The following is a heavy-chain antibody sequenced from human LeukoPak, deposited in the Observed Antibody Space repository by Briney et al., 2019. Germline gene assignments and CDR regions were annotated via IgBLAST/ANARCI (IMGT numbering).Heavy chain of an antibody. CDR3: ATETIGRHYDY. V-gene: IGHV3-21*01. D-gene: IGHD1-14*01. J-gene: IGHJ4*02. CDR1: EFTFSSCG. Sequence: GGSLRLSCAASEFTFSSCGFNWVRQAPGKGLEWVSSIGPTGTDRYYADSVRGRFTISRDNAKNSMYLQMDSLRDEDTAVYYCATETIGRHYDYWGQGTLLTVSS. CDR2: IGPTGTDR.